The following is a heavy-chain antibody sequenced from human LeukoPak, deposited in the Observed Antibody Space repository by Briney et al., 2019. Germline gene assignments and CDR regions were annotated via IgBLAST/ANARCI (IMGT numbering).Heavy chain of an antibody. CDR2: IYYSGST. CDR1: GGSVSSSF. Sequence: SETLSLTCSVSGGSVSSSFWSWIRQPSGKGLEWIGHIYYSGSTNYNPSLKSRVTISVDTSKNHFSLKVTSVTAADTAVYYCARVGPTDDYGDSHDAFDIWGQGTLVAVSS. CDR3: ARVGPTDDYGDSHDAFDI. D-gene: IGHD4-17*01. V-gene: IGHV4-59*02. J-gene: IGHJ3*02.